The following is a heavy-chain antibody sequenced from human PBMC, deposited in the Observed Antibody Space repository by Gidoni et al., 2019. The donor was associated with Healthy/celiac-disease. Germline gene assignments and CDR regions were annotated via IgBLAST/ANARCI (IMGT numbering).Heavy chain of an antibody. V-gene: IGHV4-4*02. D-gene: IGHD2-15*01. CDR1: GGSISSSNW. J-gene: IGHJ3*02. CDR2: IYHSGST. CDR3: ARVGGDCSGGSCYSSDAFDI. Sequence: QVQLQESGPGMVKPSGTLSLTCAVPGGSISSSNWWSWVRQPPGKGLEWIGEIYHSGSTNYNPSLKSRVTISVDKSKNQFSLKLSSVTAADTAVYYCARVGGDCSGGSCYSSDAFDIWGQGTMVTVSS.